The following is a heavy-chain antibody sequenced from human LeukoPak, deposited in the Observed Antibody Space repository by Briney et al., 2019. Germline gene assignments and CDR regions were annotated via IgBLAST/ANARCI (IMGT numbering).Heavy chain of an antibody. V-gene: IGHV3-7*01. CDR1: GLAYSTTW. J-gene: IGHJ1*01. Sequence: PGGSLRLSCVASGLAYSTTWMNWVRQAPGKGLEWVANIGQGERQMNYADSVKGRFSISRDNARNSLFLQLNSLRAEDTAVYYCASSYLKHWGQGTLVTVSS. CDR3: ASSYLKH. CDR2: IGQGERQM.